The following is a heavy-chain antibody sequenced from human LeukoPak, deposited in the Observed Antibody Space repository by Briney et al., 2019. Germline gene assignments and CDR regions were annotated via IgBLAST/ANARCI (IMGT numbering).Heavy chain of an antibody. J-gene: IGHJ4*02. D-gene: IGHD6-19*01. Sequence: GGSLRLSCAASGFTFSSYEMNWVRQAPGKGLEWVSYISSSGSTIYYADSVKGRLTTSRDNAKNSLYLQMNSLRAEDTAVYYCAFSGIAVAGSHRWGQGTLVTVSS. CDR3: AFSGIAVAGSHR. CDR2: ISSSGSTI. CDR1: GFTFSSYE. V-gene: IGHV3-48*03.